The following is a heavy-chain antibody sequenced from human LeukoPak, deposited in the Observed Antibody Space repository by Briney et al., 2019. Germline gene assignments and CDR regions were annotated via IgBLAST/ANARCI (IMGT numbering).Heavy chain of an antibody. V-gene: IGHV3-23*01. Sequence: GGSLGLSCAASGFTFSNYAMSWVRQAPGRGLEWVSTISGGGDSIYYADSVKGRFTISRDNSKNTLYLQMKSLRVEDTAVYYCAKESPQFDYRGQGTLVTVSS. CDR3: AKESPQFDY. CDR2: ISGGGDSI. J-gene: IGHJ4*02. CDR1: GFTFSNYA.